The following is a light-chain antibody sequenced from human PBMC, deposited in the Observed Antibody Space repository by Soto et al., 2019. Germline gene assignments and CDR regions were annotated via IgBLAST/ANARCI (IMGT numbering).Light chain of an antibody. CDR3: QSYDSSLSGSMV. J-gene: IGLJ2*01. CDR2: GNS. Sequence: QLVLTQPPSVSGAPGQRVTISCTGSSSNIGAGYDVHWYQQLPGTAPKLLIYGNSNRPSGVPDRFSGSKSGTSASLAITGLLAEDEADYYCQSYDSSLSGSMVFGGGTKLTVL. CDR1: SSNIGAGYD. V-gene: IGLV1-40*01.